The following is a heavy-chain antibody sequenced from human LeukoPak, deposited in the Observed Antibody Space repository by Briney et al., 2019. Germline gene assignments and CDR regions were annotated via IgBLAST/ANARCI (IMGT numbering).Heavy chain of an antibody. CDR3: ARDRPLGYCSSTSCYILDY. CDR2: INPNSGGT. Sequence: ASVKVSCXASGYTFTGYYMHWVRQALGQGLEWMEWINPNSGGTNYAQKFQGRVTMTRDTSISTAYMELSRLRSDDTAVYYCARDRPLGYCSSTSCYILDYWGQGTLVTVSS. D-gene: IGHD2-2*02. CDR1: GYTFTGYY. V-gene: IGHV1-2*02. J-gene: IGHJ4*02.